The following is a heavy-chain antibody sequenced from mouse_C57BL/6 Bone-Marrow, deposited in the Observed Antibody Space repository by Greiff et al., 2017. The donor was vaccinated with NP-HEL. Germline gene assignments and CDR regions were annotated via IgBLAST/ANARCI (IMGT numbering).Heavy chain of an antibody. V-gene: IGHV1-52*01. J-gene: IGHJ3*01. D-gene: IGHD1-1*01. CDR2: IDPSDSDT. CDR3: ARTLLVGRVLDY. CDR1: GYTFTNYW. Sequence: QVQLQQPGAELVRPGSSVKLSCKASGYTFTNYWMHWVKQRPVQGLEWIGNIDPSDSDTNYNQKFKDKATLTVDKSSSTAYMQLRSLTSEASAVDYCARTLLVGRVLDYWGQGTLVTVSA.